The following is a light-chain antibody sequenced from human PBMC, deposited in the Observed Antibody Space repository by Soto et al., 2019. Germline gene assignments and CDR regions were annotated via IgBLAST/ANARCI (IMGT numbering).Light chain of an antibody. Sequence: LTHSAKKLSLSPGERATLSCRASPTGTSNYLAWYQQKPGQAPRLLFFGASIRATGLPDRFSGGGSGTDFTLTISRLEPEDFAVYYCQQYGSSPGTFGQGTKVDI. J-gene: IGKJ1*01. V-gene: IGKV3-20*01. CDR3: QQYGSSPGT. CDR2: GAS. CDR1: PTGTSNY.